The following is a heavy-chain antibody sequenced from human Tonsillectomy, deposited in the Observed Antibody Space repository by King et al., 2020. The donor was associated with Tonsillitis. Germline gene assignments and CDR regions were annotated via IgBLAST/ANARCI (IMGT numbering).Heavy chain of an antibody. V-gene: IGHV3-48*01. CDR3: ARGKQYFDFWSGYNYFDA. J-gene: IGHJ4*02. D-gene: IGHD3-3*01. CDR2: ITSTTNSI. Sequence: VQLVESGGGLVQPGGSLRLSCAASGFTFSSYSMNWVRQAPGKGLEWSSYITSTTNSIYYADSVRGRVTISRDNAKNSLYLKMNSLRAEDTAVYFCARGKQYFDFWSGYNYFDAWGQGTLVTVSS. CDR1: GFTFSSYS.